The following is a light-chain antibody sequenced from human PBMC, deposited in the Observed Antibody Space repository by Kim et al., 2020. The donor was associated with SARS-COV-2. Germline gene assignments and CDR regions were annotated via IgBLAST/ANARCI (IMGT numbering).Light chain of an antibody. Sequence: RATINCKSSQSVLYSSNNKSYLAWYQQKLGQPPNLLIYWASTRESGVPDRFSGSGSGTDFTLTISSLQAEDVAVYYCQQYSNTPLTFGQGTKLEIK. CDR2: WAS. CDR1: QSVLYSSNNKSY. J-gene: IGKJ2*01. V-gene: IGKV4-1*01. CDR3: QQYSNTPLT.